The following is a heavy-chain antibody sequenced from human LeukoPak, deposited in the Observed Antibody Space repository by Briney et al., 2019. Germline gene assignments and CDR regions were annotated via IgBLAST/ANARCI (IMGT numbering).Heavy chain of an antibody. CDR2: INPNSGGT. CDR3: ASLMYGSGSPRGDY. Sequence: EASVKVSCKASGYTFTGYYMHWVRQAPGQGLEWMGWINPNSGGTNYAQKFQGRVTMTRDTSISTAYMELSRLRSDDTAVYYCASLMYGSGSPRGDYWGQGTLVTVSS. D-gene: IGHD3-10*01. J-gene: IGHJ4*02. V-gene: IGHV1-2*02. CDR1: GYTFTGYY.